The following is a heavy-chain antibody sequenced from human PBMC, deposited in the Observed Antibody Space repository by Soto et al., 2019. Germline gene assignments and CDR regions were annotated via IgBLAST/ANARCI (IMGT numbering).Heavy chain of an antibody. V-gene: IGHV1-69*02. J-gene: IGHJ4*02. CDR1: GGTFSSYT. D-gene: IGHD3-22*01. CDR3: ARGTDYYDSSGPPG. Sequence: QVQLVQSGAEVKKPGSSVKVSCKASGGTFSSYTISWVRQAPGQGLEWMGRIIPILGIANYAQKFQGRVTITADKSTSTAYMELSSLRSEETAVYYCARGTDYYDSSGPPGWGQGTLVTVSS. CDR2: IIPILGIA.